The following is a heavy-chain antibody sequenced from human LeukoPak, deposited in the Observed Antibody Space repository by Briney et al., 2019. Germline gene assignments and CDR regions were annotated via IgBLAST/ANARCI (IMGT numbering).Heavy chain of an antibody. D-gene: IGHD3-22*01. CDR1: GGSISSDGYY. V-gene: IGHV4-31*03. J-gene: IGHJ6*02. Sequence: SQTLSLTCTVSGGSISSDGYYWSWIRQHPGKGLEWIGYIYYSGSTYYNPSLKSRVTISVDTSKNQFSLKLSSVTAADTAVYYCARALDYYDSSGYYYWYYYYYGMDVWGQGTTVTVSS. CDR2: IYYSGST. CDR3: ARALDYYDSSGYYYWYYYYYGMDV.